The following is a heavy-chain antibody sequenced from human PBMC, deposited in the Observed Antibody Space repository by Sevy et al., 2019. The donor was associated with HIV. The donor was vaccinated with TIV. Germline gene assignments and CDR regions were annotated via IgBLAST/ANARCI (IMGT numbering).Heavy chain of an antibody. CDR1: GFTFSRYA. CDR3: ARSGTGHSYGTPPWY. J-gene: IGHJ4*02. CDR2: ISYDGGNK. Sequence: GGSLRLSCAASGFTFSRYAMHWVRQAPGKGLEWVAVISYDGGNKYFTDSLKGRFTISRDNSKNTLILQMNSLRPGDTAVYYCARSGTGHSYGTPPWYWGQGTLVTVSS. D-gene: IGHD5-18*01. V-gene: IGHV3-30-3*01.